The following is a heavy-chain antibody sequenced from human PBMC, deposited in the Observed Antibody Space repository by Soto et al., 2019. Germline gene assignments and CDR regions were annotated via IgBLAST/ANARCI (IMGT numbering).Heavy chain of an antibody. CDR1: GGSFSGYY. CDR2: INHSGST. Sequence: LSLTCAVYGGSFSGYYWSWIRQPPGKGLEWIGEINHSGSTNYNPSLKSRVTISVDTSKNQFSLKLSSVTAADTAVYYCARVASYSNYYFDYWGQGTLVTVSS. J-gene: IGHJ4*02. CDR3: ARVASYSNYYFDY. V-gene: IGHV4-34*01. D-gene: IGHD4-4*01.